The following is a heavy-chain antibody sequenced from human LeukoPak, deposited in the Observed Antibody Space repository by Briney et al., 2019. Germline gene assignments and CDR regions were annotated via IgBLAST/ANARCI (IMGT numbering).Heavy chain of an antibody. Sequence: SVKVSCKASGYTFTSYGISWVRQAPGQGLEWMGGIIPIFGTANYAQKFQGRVTITADESTSTAYMELSSLRSEDTAVYYCARCYYGSGKVGYYYYYMDVWGKGTTVTISS. V-gene: IGHV1-69*13. CDR3: ARCYYGSGKVGYYYYYMDV. D-gene: IGHD3-10*01. CDR1: GYTFTSYG. CDR2: IIPIFGTA. J-gene: IGHJ6*03.